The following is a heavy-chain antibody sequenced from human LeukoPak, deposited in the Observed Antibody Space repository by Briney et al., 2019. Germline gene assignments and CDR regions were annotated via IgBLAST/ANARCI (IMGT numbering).Heavy chain of an antibody. CDR1: NDPIAGYS. CDR3: VRGTYGSSISNWFDP. D-gene: IGHD3-10*01. V-gene: IGHV4-59*01. CDR2: IYYSWDT. Sequence: SETLSLTCTVSNDPIAGYSWSWIRQPPGKGLEWSGYIYYSWDTHYNPSRQSRDTISVDTSKNQFSLKLTSVTAADTAVYYCVRGTYGSSISNWFDPWGGGALVIVSS. J-gene: IGHJ5*02.